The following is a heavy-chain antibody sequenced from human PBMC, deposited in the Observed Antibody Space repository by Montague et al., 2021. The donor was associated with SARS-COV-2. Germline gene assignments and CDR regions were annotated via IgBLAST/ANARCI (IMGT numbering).Heavy chain of an antibody. Sequence: SETLSLTCAVHGGSFSGYYWSWIRQLPGKGLEWIGEINHGGSTNYNPSLKSRVSVTVDTSKNQFSLKLSSVTAADTAVYYCARGAHTITMIVVVFTGAGWYFALWGRGTLVTVSS. D-gene: IGHD3-22*01. J-gene: IGHJ2*01. CDR2: INHGGST. V-gene: IGHV4-34*01. CDR1: GGSFSGYY. CDR3: ARGAHTITMIVVVFTGAGWYFAL.